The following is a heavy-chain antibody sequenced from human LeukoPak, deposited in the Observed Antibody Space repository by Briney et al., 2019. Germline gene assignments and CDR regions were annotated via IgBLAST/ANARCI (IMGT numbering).Heavy chain of an antibody. D-gene: IGHD4-17*01. CDR3: ARDQYGAYAIDY. J-gene: IGHJ4*02. V-gene: IGHV3-48*02. Sequence: GGSLRLSCAASGFTFSSYSMNWVRQAPGKGLEWVSYISSSSTIYYANFVKGRFTMSRDNAKNSLYLQMNSLRDEDTAVYYCARDQYGAYAIDYWGQGTLVTVSS. CDR2: ISSSSTI. CDR1: GFTFSSYS.